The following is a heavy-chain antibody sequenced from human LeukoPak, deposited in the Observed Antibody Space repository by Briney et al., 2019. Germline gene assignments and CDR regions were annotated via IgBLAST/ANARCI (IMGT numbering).Heavy chain of an antibody. J-gene: IGHJ4*02. CDR1: GGSISSSSYY. CDR2: IYYSGST. V-gene: IGHV4-39*01. D-gene: IGHD3-3*01. Sequence: PSETLSLTSTVSGGSISSSSYYWGWIRQPPGKGLEWIGSIYYSGSTYYNPSLKSRVTISVDTSKNQFSLKLSSVTAADTAVYYCASRGTYDFWSGYSDYWGQGTLVTVSS. CDR3: ASRGTYDFWSGYSDY.